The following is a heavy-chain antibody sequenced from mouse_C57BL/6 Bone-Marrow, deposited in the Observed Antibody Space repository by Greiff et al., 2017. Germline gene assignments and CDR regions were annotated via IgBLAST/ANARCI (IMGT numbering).Heavy chain of an antibody. CDR3: ARRYYDYDGGDYYAMDY. CDR1: GFTFSDYY. J-gene: IGHJ4*01. Sequence: DVKLVASGGGLVQPGGSLKLSCAASGFTFSDYYMYWVRQTPEKRLEWVAYLSNGGGSTYYPDTVKGRFTISRDNAKNTLYLQMSRRKSEDTAMYYCARRYYDYDGGDYYAMDYLGQGTSVTVSS. V-gene: IGHV5-12*01. D-gene: IGHD2-4*01. CDR2: LSNGGGST.